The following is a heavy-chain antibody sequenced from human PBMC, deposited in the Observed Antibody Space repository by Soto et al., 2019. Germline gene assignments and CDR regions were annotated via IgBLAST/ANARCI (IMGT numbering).Heavy chain of an antibody. D-gene: IGHD3-22*01. CDR1: GFTFSSYG. CDR3: AKDQGSDSSGYYFSPAFDI. V-gene: IGHV3-30*18. CDR2: ISYDGSNK. Sequence: GGSLRLSCAASGFTFSSYGMHWVRQAPGKGLEWVAVISYDGSNKYYADSVKGRFTISRDNSKNTLYLQMNSLRAEDTAVYYCAKDQGSDSSGYYFSPAFDIWGQGTMVTVSS. J-gene: IGHJ3*02.